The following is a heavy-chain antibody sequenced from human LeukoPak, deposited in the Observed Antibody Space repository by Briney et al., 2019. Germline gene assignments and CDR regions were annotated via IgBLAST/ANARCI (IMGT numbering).Heavy chain of an antibody. CDR1: GGSISGYY. D-gene: IGHD3-3*01. J-gene: IGHJ1*01. V-gene: IGHV4-59*12. Sequence: SETLSLTCTVSGGSISGYYCSWIRQPPGKGLEWIGDIYYSGGTNYNPSLKSRVTISVDTSKNQFSLKLSSLTAADTAAYSCARNDVWSGYYYYWAQGTGVSVSS. CDR2: IYYSGGT. CDR3: ARNDVWSGYYYY.